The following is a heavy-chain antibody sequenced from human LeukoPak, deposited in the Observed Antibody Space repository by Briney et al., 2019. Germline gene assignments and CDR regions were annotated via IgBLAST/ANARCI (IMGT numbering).Heavy chain of an antibody. Sequence: GGSLRLSCAASGFTFSSYAMHWVRQAPGKGLEWVAVISYDGSNKYYADSVKGRFAISRDNSKNTLYLQMNSLRPEDTAVYYCAKDSKRWKTYYYEAGSYYFDYWGQGTRVTVSS. CDR3: AKDSKRWKTYYYEAGSYYFDY. CDR1: GFTFSSYA. V-gene: IGHV3-30*09. J-gene: IGHJ4*02. D-gene: IGHD3-10*01. CDR2: ISYDGSNK.